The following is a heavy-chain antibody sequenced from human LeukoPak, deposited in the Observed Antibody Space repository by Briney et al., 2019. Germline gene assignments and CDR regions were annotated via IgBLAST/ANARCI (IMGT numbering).Heavy chain of an antibody. CDR3: ARAATYYFDSGVYYYLPLDF. V-gene: IGHV3-23*01. D-gene: IGHD3-22*01. CDR1: GFTFSSYA. Sequence: PGGSLRLSCAASGFTFSSYAMSWVRQAPGKGLEWVSGISNSGGSTYYADSVKGRFTISRDNSKNTLYLQMNTLRAEDTAVYYCARAATYYFDSGVYYYLPLDFWGQGTLVTVSS. J-gene: IGHJ4*02. CDR2: ISNSGGST.